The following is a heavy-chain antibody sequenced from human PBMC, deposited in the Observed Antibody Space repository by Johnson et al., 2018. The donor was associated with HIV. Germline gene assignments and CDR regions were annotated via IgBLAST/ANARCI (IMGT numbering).Heavy chain of an antibody. D-gene: IGHD1-1*01. CDR3: AKDHDDGDAFDI. Sequence: VQLVESGGGLVQNGGSLRLSCEASAFSFSDYWMHWVRQAPGKGLVWVSRINGDGSSTTYADSVKGRFTISRDNSKNSLYLQMNSLRTEDTALYYCAKDHDDGDAFDIWGQGTMVTVSS. CDR1: AFSFSDYW. V-gene: IGHV3-74*01. CDR2: INGDGSST. J-gene: IGHJ3*02.